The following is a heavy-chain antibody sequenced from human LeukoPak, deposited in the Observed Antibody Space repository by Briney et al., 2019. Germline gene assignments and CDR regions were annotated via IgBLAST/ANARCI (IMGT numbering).Heavy chain of an antibody. D-gene: IGHD3-16*01. CDR3: ARDDGGGSFDP. V-gene: IGHV4-59*01. J-gene: IGHJ5*02. Sequence: PETLSLTCTVSGGSISSYYWSWIRQPPGKGLEWIGYIYYSGSTNYNPSLKSRVTISVDTSKNQFSLKLSSVTAADTAVYYCARDDGGGSFDPWGQGTLVTVSS. CDR2: IYYSGST. CDR1: GGSISSYY.